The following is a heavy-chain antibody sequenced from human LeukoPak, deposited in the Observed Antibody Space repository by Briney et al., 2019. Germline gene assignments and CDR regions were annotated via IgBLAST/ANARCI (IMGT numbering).Heavy chain of an antibody. V-gene: IGHV3-21*04. CDR1: GFTFSSYS. J-gene: IGHJ4*02. CDR2: ISSSSSYI. D-gene: IGHD6-6*01. Sequence: GGSLRLSCAASGFTFSSYSMNWVRQAPGKGLEWVSFISSSSSYIYYADSVKGRFTISRDNAKNSLYLQMNSLRAEDTAVYYCAKDAPVGAYIAARPDYWGQGTLVTVSS. CDR3: AKDAPVGAYIAARPDY.